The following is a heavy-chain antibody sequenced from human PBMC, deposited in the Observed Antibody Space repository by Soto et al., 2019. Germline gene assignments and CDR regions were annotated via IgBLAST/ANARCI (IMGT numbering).Heavy chain of an antibody. V-gene: IGHV3-15*07. Sequence: GGSLRLSCAVSGVTLSNVWMNWVRLAPGKGPEWVGRIKSKTDGGTTDYAGPVKGRFTISRDDSENTLYLQMNSLKTEDTAVYYCSHGYYQYFESWGQGTLVTVSS. CDR2: IKSKTDGGTT. J-gene: IGHJ4*02. CDR3: SHGYYQYFES. D-gene: IGHD5-18*01. CDR1: GVTLSNVW.